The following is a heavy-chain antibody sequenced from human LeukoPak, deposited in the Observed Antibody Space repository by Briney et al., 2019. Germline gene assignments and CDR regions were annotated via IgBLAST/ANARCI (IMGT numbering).Heavy chain of an antibody. Sequence: SETLSLTCAVYGGSFSGYSWTWIRQPPGKGREWIGEIDHTGSTNYNASLTSRVTISADTSQNQFSLRLSSVTAADTAVYYCARVYVTVVRGSWLDPWGQGTLVTVSS. D-gene: IGHD3-10*01. CDR1: GGSFSGYS. J-gene: IGHJ5*02. CDR3: ARVYVTVVRGSWLDP. V-gene: IGHV4-34*01. CDR2: IDHTGST.